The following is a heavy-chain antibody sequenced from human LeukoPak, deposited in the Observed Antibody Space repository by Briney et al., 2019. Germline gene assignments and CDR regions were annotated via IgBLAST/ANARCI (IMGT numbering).Heavy chain of an antibody. Sequence: SETLSLTCSVSGGSISSGGYYWSWIRQHPGKGLEWFGYIYYSGSTYYNPSLKSRVIISVDTSKIQFSLNLSSVTAADTAVYYCARGTNWGSLVGAFDIWGQGTMVTVSS. CDR1: GGSISSGGYY. CDR3: ARGTNWGSLVGAFDI. V-gene: IGHV4-31*03. J-gene: IGHJ3*02. CDR2: IYYSGST. D-gene: IGHD7-27*01.